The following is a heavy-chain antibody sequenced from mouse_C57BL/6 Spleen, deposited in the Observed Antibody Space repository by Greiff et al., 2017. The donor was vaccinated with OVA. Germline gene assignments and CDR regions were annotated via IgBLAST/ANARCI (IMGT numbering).Heavy chain of an antibody. D-gene: IGHD2-2*01. J-gene: IGHJ2*01. V-gene: IGHV1-19*01. Sequence: VQLQQSGPVLVKPGASVKMSCKASGYTFTDYYMNWVKQSHGKSLEWIGVINPYNGGTSYNQKFKGKATLTVDKSSSTAYMELNSLTSEDSAVYYCARCPLIYYGYSYYFDYWGQGTTLTVSS. CDR3: ARCPLIYYGYSYYFDY. CDR2: INPYNGGT. CDR1: GYTFTDYY.